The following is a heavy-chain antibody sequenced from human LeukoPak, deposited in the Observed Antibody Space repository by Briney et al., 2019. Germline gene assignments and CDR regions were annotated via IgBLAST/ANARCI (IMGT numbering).Heavy chain of an antibody. CDR3: ASWYHEGGYFDY. CDR1: GGSISSGSYY. Sequence: PSETLSLTCTVSGGSISSGSYYWSWIRQPAGKGLEWIGRIYTSGSTNYNPSLKSRVTISVDTSKNQFSLKLSSVTAADTAVYYCASWYHEGGYFDYWGQGTLVTVSS. J-gene: IGHJ4*02. D-gene: IGHD6-13*01. CDR2: IYTSGST. V-gene: IGHV4-61*02.